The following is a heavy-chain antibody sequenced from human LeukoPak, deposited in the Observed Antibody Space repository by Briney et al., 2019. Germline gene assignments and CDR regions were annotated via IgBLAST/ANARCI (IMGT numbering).Heavy chain of an antibody. CDR2: ISSSSSTI. D-gene: IGHD5-18*01. V-gene: IGHV3-11*04. J-gene: IGHJ3*02. CDR3: AGAPPPPEMAMVIGYAFDI. Sequence: NPGGSLRLSCAASGFTFSDYYMSWIRQAPGKGLEWVSYISSSSSTIYYADSVKGRFTISRDNAKNSLYLQMNSLRAGDTAVYYCAGAPPPPEMAMVIGYAFDIWGQGTMVTVSS. CDR1: GFTFSDYY.